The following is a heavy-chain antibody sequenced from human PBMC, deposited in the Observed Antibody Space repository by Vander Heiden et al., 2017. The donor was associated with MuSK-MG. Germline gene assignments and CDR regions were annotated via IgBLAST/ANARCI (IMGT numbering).Heavy chain of an antibody. V-gene: IGHV3-33*01. Sequence: QEQLVESGGGVVQPGRSLRLSCAASGFTFSTYAMHWVRQAPGKGLKWVAVIWYDGSSKDYADSVKGRFTISRDNSKNTLYLQMNSLRAEDTAVYYCARDSMYTSSWDYYYYMDVWGKGTTVTVSS. J-gene: IGHJ6*03. CDR3: ARDSMYTSSWDYYYYMDV. D-gene: IGHD6-13*01. CDR2: IWYDGSSK. CDR1: GFTFSTYA.